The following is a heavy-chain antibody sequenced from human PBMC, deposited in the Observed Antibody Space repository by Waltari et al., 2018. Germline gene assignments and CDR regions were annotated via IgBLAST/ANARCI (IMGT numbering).Heavy chain of an antibody. D-gene: IGHD5-18*01. V-gene: IGHV3-30*18. CDR3: AKANLIQDYFYYFGMDV. CDR1: GFILPNYG. Sequence: QEQLVESGGGVVQPGRSLRLSWEASGFILPNYGLHWVRQAPVKGLEWVGVISYDGTNKFYADSVKGRFTISRYNSKHILYLHMDSLRTEDTAVYHCAKANLIQDYFYYFGMDVWGQGTTVTVSS. J-gene: IGHJ6*02. CDR2: ISYDGTNK.